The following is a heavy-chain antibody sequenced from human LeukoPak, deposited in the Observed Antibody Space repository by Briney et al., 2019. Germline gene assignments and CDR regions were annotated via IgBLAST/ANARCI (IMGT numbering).Heavy chain of an antibody. CDR3: AKVLLEYSSSGFDY. CDR2: ISYDGSNK. D-gene: IGHD6-6*01. CDR1: GFTVSSSY. V-gene: IGHV3-30*18. Sequence: TGGSLRLSCTGSGFTVSSSYMSWVRQTPGKGLEWVAVISYDGSNKYYADSVKGRFTISRDNSKNTLYLQMNSLRAEDTAVYYCAKVLLEYSSSGFDYWGQGTLVTVSS. J-gene: IGHJ4*02.